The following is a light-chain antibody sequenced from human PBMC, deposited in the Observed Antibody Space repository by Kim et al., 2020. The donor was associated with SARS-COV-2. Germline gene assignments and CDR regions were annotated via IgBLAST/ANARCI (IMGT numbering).Light chain of an antibody. CDR1: SSDVGGYNY. Sequence: GQSTTISCSGTSSDVGGYNYVYWYQQHPGKAPKLMIYDVSNRPSGVSNRFSGSKSGNTASLTISGLQAEDEADYYCSSYTSSSTLVFGTGTKVTVL. J-gene: IGLJ1*01. CDR3: SSYTSSSTLV. CDR2: DVS. V-gene: IGLV2-14*03.